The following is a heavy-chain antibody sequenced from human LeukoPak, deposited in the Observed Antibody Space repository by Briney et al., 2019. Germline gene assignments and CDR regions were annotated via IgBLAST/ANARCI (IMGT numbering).Heavy chain of an antibody. CDR1: GFTVRSNY. CDR2: IYSGGTT. V-gene: IGHV3-53*01. Sequence: RPGGSLRLSCAASGFTVRSNYMSWVRQAPGKGLEWVSVIYSGGTTYYEDYVKGRFTISRNNSKNTLNLQMNSLRAEDTAVYFCARAYASQYDSDIGYYGMDVWGKGTTVTVSS. J-gene: IGHJ6*04. D-gene: IGHD3-9*01. CDR3: ARAYASQYDSDIGYYGMDV.